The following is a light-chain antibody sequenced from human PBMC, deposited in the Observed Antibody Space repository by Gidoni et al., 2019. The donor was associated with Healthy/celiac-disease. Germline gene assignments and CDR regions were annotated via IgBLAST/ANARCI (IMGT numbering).Light chain of an antibody. V-gene: IGLV1-47*01. CDR2: RNN. J-gene: IGLJ1*01. CDR3: AAWDDSLSGLV. CDR1: SSNIGSNY. Sequence: QSVLTQPPSASGTPGQRVTISCSGSSSNIGSNYVFWYQQLPGTAPKLLIYRNNERPSGVPDRFSGSKSGTSASLAIKGLRSEDEAEYYCAAWDDSLSGLVFGSGTNVIVL.